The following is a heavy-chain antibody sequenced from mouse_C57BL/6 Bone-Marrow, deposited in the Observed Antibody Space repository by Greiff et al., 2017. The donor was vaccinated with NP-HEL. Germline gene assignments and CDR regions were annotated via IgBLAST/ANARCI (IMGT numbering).Heavy chain of an antibody. Sequence: QVQLQQPGAELVKPGASVKMSCKASGYTFTSYWITWVKQRPGQGLEWIGDIYPGSGSTNYNEKFKSKATLTVDTSSSTAYMQLSSLTSEDSAVYYGATTMVTSWYFEVWGTETTGTVSP. V-gene: IGHV1-55*01. CDR2: IYPGSGST. CDR3: ATTMVTSWYFEV. J-gene: IGHJ1*03. CDR1: GYTFTSYW. D-gene: IGHD2-13*01.